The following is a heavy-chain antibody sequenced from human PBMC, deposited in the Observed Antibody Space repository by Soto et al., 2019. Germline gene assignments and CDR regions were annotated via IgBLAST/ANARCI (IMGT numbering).Heavy chain of an antibody. J-gene: IGHJ6*02. CDR2: FDPEDGET. CDR1: GYTFTSYG. CDR3: ASKGGTAMPSVPYYYYGMDV. Sequence: GSSVKVSYKASGYTFTSYGISWVRQAPGQGLEWMGGFDPEDGETIYAQKFQGRVTMTEDTSTDTAYMELSSLRSEDTAVYYCASKGGTAMPSVPYYYYGMDVWGQGTTVTVSS. D-gene: IGHD5-18*01. V-gene: IGHV1-24*01.